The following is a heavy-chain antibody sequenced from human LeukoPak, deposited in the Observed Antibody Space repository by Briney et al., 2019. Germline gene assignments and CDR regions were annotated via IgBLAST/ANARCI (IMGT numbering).Heavy chain of an antibody. CDR2: INPNSGCT. J-gene: IGHJ4*02. V-gene: IGHV1-2*02. CDR3: ARDLATVATPYFDY. Sequence: ASVKVSCKASGYTFTGYYIHWVRQAPGQGLEWMVWINPNSGCTKYAQQFQGRVSVTRDTSISTVYMELSRLTYDDTAVYYCARDLATVATPYFDYWGQGALVTVSS. CDR1: GYTFTGYY. D-gene: IGHD4-23*01.